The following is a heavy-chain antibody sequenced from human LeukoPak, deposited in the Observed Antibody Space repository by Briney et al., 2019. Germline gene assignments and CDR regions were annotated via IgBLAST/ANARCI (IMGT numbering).Heavy chain of an antibody. CDR3: ARTILLWLGELGGDGMDV. Sequence: GGSLRLSCAASGFTFSSYWMHWVRQAPGRGRVWVSRINSDGSSTSYADSVTGRFTTSRDNAKNTPYLQMNSLRAEDTAVYYCARTILLWLGELGGDGMDVWGQGTTVTVSS. CDR2: INSDGSST. CDR1: GFTFSSYW. D-gene: IGHD3-10*01. V-gene: IGHV3-74*01. J-gene: IGHJ6*02.